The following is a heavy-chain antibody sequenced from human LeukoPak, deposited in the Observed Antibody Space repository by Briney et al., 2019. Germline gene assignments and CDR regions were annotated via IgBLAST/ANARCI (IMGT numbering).Heavy chain of an antibody. V-gene: IGHV1-2*02. CDR2: INPNSGGT. J-gene: IGHJ3*02. CDR1: GYTFTGYY. CDR3: ARAGIPRGDAFDI. D-gene: IGHD3-10*01. Sequence: ASVKVSCKASGYTFTGYYMHWVRQAPGQGLEWMGWINPNSGGTNYTQKFQGRVTMTRDTSISTAYMELSSLRSEDTAVYYCARAGIPRGDAFDIWGQGTMVTVSS.